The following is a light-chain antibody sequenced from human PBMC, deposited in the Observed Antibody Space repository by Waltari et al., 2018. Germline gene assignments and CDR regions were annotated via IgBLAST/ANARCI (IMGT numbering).Light chain of an antibody. CDR2: KAS. CDR1: QSISSW. J-gene: IGKJ2*03. Sequence: DIQLNQSPSSLSASVGDTVTITCRASQSISSWLAWYQQKPGKAPKLLIYKASSLQSGVPSRFSGSGAGTDFTLTINSLQPEDFATYHCLQYSSSPYSFGQGTKLEIK. CDR3: LQYSSSPYS. V-gene: IGKV1D-16*01.